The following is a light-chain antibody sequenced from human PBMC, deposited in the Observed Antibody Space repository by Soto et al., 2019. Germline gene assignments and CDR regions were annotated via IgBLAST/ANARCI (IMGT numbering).Light chain of an antibody. CDR3: QQYGSSPPT. J-gene: IGKJ1*01. CDR1: QSVSSSY. CDR2: GAS. V-gene: IGKV3-20*01. Sequence: EIVLTQSPGTLSLSPGERATLSCRASQSVSSSYLAWYQQKPGQAPRLLIYGASSRATGIPDRFSGSGSGTEFTLTIGRLEPEDFAVYYCQQYGSSPPTFGQGTKVEIK.